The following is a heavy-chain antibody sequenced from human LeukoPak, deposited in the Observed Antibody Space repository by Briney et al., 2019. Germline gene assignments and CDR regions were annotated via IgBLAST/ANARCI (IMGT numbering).Heavy chain of an antibody. Sequence: GRSLRLSCAASGFTFSSYAMHWVGRAPGKGLEWWAVISYDGSNKYYADSVKGRFTISRDNSKNTLYLQMNSLRAEDTAVYYCARDGDWGSPSYYFDYWGQGTLVTVSS. CDR1: GFTFSSYA. J-gene: IGHJ4*02. D-gene: IGHD7-27*01. CDR2: ISYDGSNK. CDR3: ARDGDWGSPSYYFDY. V-gene: IGHV3-30*04.